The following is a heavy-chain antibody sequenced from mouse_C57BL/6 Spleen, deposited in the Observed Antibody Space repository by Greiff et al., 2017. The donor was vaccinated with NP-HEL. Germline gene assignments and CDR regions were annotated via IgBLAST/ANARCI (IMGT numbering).Heavy chain of an antibody. D-gene: IGHD1-1*01. CDR1: GFTFSSYG. Sequence: EVMLVESGGDLVKPGGSLKLSCAASGFTFSSYGMSWVRQTPDKRLEWVATISSGGSYTYYPDSVKGRFTISRDNAKNTLYLQMSSLKSEDTAMYYCARHLYYYGSSSWFAYWGQGTLVTVSA. J-gene: IGHJ3*01. CDR2: ISSGGSYT. CDR3: ARHLYYYGSSSWFAY. V-gene: IGHV5-6*01.